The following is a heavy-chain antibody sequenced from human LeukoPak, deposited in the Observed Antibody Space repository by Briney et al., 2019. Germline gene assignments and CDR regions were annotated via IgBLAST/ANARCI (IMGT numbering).Heavy chain of an antibody. J-gene: IGHJ4*02. V-gene: IGHV1-18*04. CDR1: GYTFTGYY. Sequence: ASVKVSCKASGYTFTGYYMHWVRQAPGQGLEWMGWISAYNGNTNYAQRLQGRVTMTTDTSTSTAYMELRSLRSDDTAVYYCARDEYGDIDYWGQGTLVTVSS. CDR3: ARDEYGDIDY. D-gene: IGHD4/OR15-4a*01. CDR2: ISAYNGNT.